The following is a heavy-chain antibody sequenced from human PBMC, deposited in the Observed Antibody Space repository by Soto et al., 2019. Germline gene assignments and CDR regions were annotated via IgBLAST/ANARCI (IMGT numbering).Heavy chain of an antibody. CDR2: INPSGGTT. Sequence: ASVKVSCKASGYTFTSYFMHWLRQAPGQGLEWMGIINPSGGTTTYAQKFQGRVTMTRDTSTSTVYMELSSLRSEDTAVYYCAGVLVGRVGATDYYGMDVWGQGTTVTVSS. CDR1: GYTFTSYF. J-gene: IGHJ6*02. V-gene: IGHV1-46*01. D-gene: IGHD1-26*01. CDR3: AGVLVGRVGATDYYGMDV.